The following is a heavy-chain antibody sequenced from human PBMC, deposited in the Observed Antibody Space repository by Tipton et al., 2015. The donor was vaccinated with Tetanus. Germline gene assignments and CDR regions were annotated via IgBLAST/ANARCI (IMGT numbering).Heavy chain of an antibody. CDR1: GFTVSSNY. CDR3: ARDYTSYYAYYGMDV. V-gene: IGHV3-53*01. CDR2: IYSGGRT. J-gene: IGHJ6*02. Sequence: SLRLSCAASGFTVSSNYMSWVRQAPGKGLEWVSIIYSGGRTYYADSVKGRFTISGDTSENSVYLQLNSLRAEDTAVYYCARDYTSYYAYYGMDVWGQGTTVTVSS. D-gene: IGHD3-16*01.